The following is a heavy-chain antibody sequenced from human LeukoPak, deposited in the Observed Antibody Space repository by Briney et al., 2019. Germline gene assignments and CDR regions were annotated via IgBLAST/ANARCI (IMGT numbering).Heavy chain of an antibody. D-gene: IGHD3-10*01. CDR2: ISYDGTNK. CDR3: ARDRRWFGELLVDAFAI. V-gene: IGHV3-30*03. CDR1: GFNFSRNA. J-gene: IGHJ3*02. Sequence: TGGSLRLSCAASGFNFSRNAIHWVRQAPGKGLGWVAVISYDGTNKYYGDSVKGRFTISRDNSKNTLSLQMNSLRAEDTAVYYCARDRRWFGELLVDAFAIWGQGTMVTVSS.